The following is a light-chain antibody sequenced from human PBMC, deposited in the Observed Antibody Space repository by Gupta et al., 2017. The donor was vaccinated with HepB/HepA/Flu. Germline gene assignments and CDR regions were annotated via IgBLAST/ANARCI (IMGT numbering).Light chain of an antibody. CDR2: GKN. Sequence: SELSHDLAVSVVLRQTVRIPCQGDSLRSYYASWYQQNPGQAPVLVIYGKNNRPSWLPYRFSCSSSGNTASLTITGAQAEDEADYYCTSRESSGSHVFGTGTKVTVL. CDR3: TSRESSGSHV. CDR1: SLRSYY. V-gene: IGLV3-19*01. J-gene: IGLJ1*01.